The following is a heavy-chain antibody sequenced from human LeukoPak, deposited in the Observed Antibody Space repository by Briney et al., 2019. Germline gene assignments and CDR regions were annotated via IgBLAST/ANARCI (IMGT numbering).Heavy chain of an antibody. CDR1: GGSISSYY. Sequence: KPSETLSLTCTVSGGSISSYYWSWIRQPPRKGLEWIGYIYYSGSTNYNPSLKSRVTISVDTSKNQFSLKLSSVTAADTAVYYCARTGGYYSPSAFDIWGQGTMVTVSS. CDR2: IYYSGST. CDR3: ARTGGYYSPSAFDI. V-gene: IGHV4-59*01. J-gene: IGHJ3*02. D-gene: IGHD3-22*01.